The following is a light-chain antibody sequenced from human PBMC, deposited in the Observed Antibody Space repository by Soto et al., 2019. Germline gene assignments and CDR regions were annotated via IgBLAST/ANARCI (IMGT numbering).Light chain of an antibody. Sequence: QSVLTQPPSVSEAPGQRVTISCTGSSSNIGAGYDVHWYQQLPGTAPKLLIYGNSNRPSGVPDRFSGSKSGTSASLAITGLQAEDEADYYCQSYDSSLSVWVFGGGTQLTVL. V-gene: IGLV1-40*01. CDR1: SSNIGAGYD. CDR3: QSYDSSLSVWV. CDR2: GNS. J-gene: IGLJ3*02.